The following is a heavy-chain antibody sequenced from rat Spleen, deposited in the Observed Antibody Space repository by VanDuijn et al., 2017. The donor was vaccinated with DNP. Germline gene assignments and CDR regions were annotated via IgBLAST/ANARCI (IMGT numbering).Heavy chain of an antibody. Sequence: EVKLVESGGGLVQPGRSLKLSCEVSRFTISDYGMAWVRQAPTKGLEWVASISAGGGNSNYRDSVKGRFTISRDNAKNTLYRQMNSMRSEDTATYYCARFVLMYTTDYYYAIAYWGQGTLVTVSS. CDR1: RFTISDYG. J-gene: IGHJ3*01. V-gene: IGHV5S13*01. D-gene: IGHD1-6*01. CDR2: ISAGGGNS. CDR3: ARFVLMYTTDYYYAIAY.